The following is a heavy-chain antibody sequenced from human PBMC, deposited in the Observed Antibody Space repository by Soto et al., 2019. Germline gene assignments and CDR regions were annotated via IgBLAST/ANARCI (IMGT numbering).Heavy chain of an antibody. CDR2: INAGNGNT. CDR1: GYTFTSYA. J-gene: IGHJ4*02. CDR3: AGGDWWLFDY. D-gene: IGHD2-8*02. Sequence: QVQLVQSGAEEKKPGASVKVSCKASGYTFTSYAIHWVRQAPGQRLEWMGWINAGNGNTKYSQKFQGRVTITRDTTASTAYMELSSLKSEDTAVYYWAGGDWWLFDYWGQGTLVTVSS. V-gene: IGHV1-3*05.